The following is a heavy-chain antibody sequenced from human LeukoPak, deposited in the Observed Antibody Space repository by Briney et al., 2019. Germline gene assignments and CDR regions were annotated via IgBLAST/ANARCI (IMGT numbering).Heavy chain of an antibody. CDR3: AREKLGGIAAAGYFDY. Sequence: SVKVSCKASGGTFSSYAISWVRQAPGQGLEWMGGIIPIFGTANYAQKFQGRVTITTDESTSTAYMELSSLRSEDTAVYYCAREKLGGIAAAGYFDYWGQGTLVTVSS. V-gene: IGHV1-69*05. CDR1: GGTFSSYA. J-gene: IGHJ4*02. D-gene: IGHD6-13*01. CDR2: IIPIFGTA.